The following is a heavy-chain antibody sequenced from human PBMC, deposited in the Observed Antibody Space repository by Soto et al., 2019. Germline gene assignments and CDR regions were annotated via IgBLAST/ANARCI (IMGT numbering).Heavy chain of an antibody. V-gene: IGHV3-30-3*01. CDR2: ISYDGSNK. CDR3: ARECITMVRGVPAAWFDP. D-gene: IGHD3-10*01. Sequence: QVQLVESGGGVVQPGGSLRLSCAASGFTFSSYAMHWVRQAPGKGLEWVAVISYDGSNKYYADSVKGRFTISRDNSKNTLYLQMNSLRAEDTAVYYCARECITMVRGVPAAWFDPWGQGTLVTVSS. CDR1: GFTFSSYA. J-gene: IGHJ5*02.